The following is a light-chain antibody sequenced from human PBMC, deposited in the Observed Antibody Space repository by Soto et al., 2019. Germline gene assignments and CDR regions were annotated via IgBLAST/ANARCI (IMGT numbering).Light chain of an antibody. Sequence: QSALTQPASVSGSPGQSITISCTGTSSDVGRYNYVSWYQLHPGKAPKLIIYEVSNRPSGVSYRFSGSKSGNTASLTISGLQAEDEADYCCNSYTSSTAYVFGTGTKVTAL. V-gene: IGLV2-14*01. CDR1: SSDVGRYNY. J-gene: IGLJ1*01. CDR2: EVS. CDR3: NSYTSSTAYV.